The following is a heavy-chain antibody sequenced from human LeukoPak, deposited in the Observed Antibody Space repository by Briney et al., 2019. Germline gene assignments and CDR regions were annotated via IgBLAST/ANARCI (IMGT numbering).Heavy chain of an antibody. CDR2: ISSSSSYI. Sequence: GGSLRLSCAASGFNFSSYSMNWVRQAPGKGLEWVSSISSSSSYIYYADSVKGRFTISRDNAKNSLYLQMNSLRAEDTAVYYCARSKERGTFDYWGQGTLVTVSS. D-gene: IGHD1-26*01. CDR1: GFNFSSYS. J-gene: IGHJ4*02. V-gene: IGHV3-21*01. CDR3: ARSKERGTFDY.